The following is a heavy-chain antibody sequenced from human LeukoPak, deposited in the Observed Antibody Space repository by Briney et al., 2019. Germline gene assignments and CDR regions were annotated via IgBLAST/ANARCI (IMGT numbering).Heavy chain of an antibody. CDR3: AKDAYTAIAVAEDYYYYGMDV. J-gene: IGHJ6*02. D-gene: IGHD6-19*01. V-gene: IGHV3-23*01. CDR2: ISGSGGST. CDR1: GFTFSSYA. Sequence: PGGSLRFSCAASGFTFSSYAMSWVRQAPGKGLEWVSAISGSGGSTYYADSVKGRFTISRDNSKNTLYLQMNSLRAEDTAVYYCAKDAYTAIAVAEDYYYYGMDVWGQGTTVTVSS.